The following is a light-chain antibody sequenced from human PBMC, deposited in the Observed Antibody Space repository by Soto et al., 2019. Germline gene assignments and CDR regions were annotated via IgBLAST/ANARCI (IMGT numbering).Light chain of an antibody. CDR1: PSVANF. V-gene: IGKV3-11*01. Sequence: EILLTQSPAPLSLSPGERATLSCRSRPSVANFVAWYQQKPGQAPRLLIYGAFNRATGIPARFSGSGSGTDFTLTISSLEPEDSAVYYCQQRNIWPPVTFGHGTRLEI. CDR3: QQRNIWPPVT. J-gene: IGKJ5*01. CDR2: GAF.